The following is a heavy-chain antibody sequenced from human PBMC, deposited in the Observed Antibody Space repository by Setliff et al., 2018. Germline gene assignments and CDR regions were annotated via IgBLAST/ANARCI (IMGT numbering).Heavy chain of an antibody. V-gene: IGHV1-69*06. CDR3: AREPLGYCSSTSCYLSDYYYYYMDV. J-gene: IGHJ6*03. Sequence: SVKVSCKASGGTFSSYAISWVRQAPGQGLEWMGRIIPIFGTANYAQKFQGGVTITADKSTSTAYMELSSLRSEDTAVYYCAREPLGYCSSTSCYLSDYYYYYMDVWGKGTTVTVSS. D-gene: IGHD2-2*01. CDR2: IIPIFGTA. CDR1: GGTFSSYA.